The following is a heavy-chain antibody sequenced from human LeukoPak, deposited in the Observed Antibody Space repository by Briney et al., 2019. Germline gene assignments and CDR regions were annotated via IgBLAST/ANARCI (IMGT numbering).Heavy chain of an antibody. Sequence: SETLSLTCTVSGGSISSYYWSWIRQPPGKGLEWIGYIYYSGSTNYNPSLKSRVTMSVDTSKNQFSLKLSSVTAADTAVYYCASGNYGSGGDAFDIWGQGTMVTVSS. J-gene: IGHJ3*02. CDR1: GGSISSYY. CDR3: ASGNYGSGGDAFDI. V-gene: IGHV4-59*12. CDR2: IYYSGST. D-gene: IGHD3-10*01.